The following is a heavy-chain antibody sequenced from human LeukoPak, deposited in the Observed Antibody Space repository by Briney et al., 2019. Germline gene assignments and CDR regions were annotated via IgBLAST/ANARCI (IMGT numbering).Heavy chain of an antibody. J-gene: IGHJ4*02. Sequence: SETLSLTCTVSGGSISSYYRSWIRQPPGKGLEWIGYIYYIGSTNYNPSLKSRVTISVDTSKNQFSLKLSSVTAADTAVYYCARDLDGYNPNWGQGTLVTVSS. CDR1: GGSISSYY. V-gene: IGHV4-59*01. CDR2: IYYIGST. D-gene: IGHD5-24*01. CDR3: ARDLDGYNPN.